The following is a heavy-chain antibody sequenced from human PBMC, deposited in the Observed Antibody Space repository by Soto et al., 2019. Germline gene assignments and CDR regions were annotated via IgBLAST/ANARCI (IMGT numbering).Heavy chain of an antibody. Sequence: QITVKESGPTLVKPTQTLALSGTFSGFSLTTDRLGVRWIRQPPGEALGWLAVIYWDDSKTYRPSPESRLTITKDTSKTQVALTMTMGYSLDTATFYCASAFGGRSLIWGQGSLVTVSS. D-gene: IGHD1-26*01. CDR1: GFSLTTDRLG. CDR3: ASAFGGRSLI. J-gene: IGHJ4*02. CDR2: IYWDDSK. V-gene: IGHV2-5*02.